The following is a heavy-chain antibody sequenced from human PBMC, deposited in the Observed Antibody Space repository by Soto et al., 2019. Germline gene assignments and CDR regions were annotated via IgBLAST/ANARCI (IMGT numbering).Heavy chain of an antibody. Sequence: ASVKVSCKASGYTSTSYAMHWVRQAPGQRLEWMGWIDAGNGNTKYSQKFQGRVTITRDTSASTAYMELSSLRSEDTAVYYCARVELRFLEWLLPIDYWGQGTLVTVSS. CDR2: IDAGNGNT. J-gene: IGHJ4*02. CDR3: ARVELRFLEWLLPIDY. CDR1: GYTSTSYA. V-gene: IGHV1-3*01. D-gene: IGHD3-3*01.